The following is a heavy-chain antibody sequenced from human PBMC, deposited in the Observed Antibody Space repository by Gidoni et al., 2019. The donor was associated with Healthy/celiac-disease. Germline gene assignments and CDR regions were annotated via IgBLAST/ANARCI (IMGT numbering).Heavy chain of an antibody. Sequence: QVQLVQSGAEVKKPGASVKVSCKASGYTFTSYYMHWVRQAPGQGLEWMGIINPSGGSTSYAEKFQGRVTMTRDTSTSTVYMELSSLRSEDTAVYYCARATPHYYGMDVWGQGTTVTVSS. J-gene: IGHJ6*02. CDR3: ARATPHYYGMDV. V-gene: IGHV1-46*01. D-gene: IGHD4-4*01. CDR2: INPSGGST. CDR1: GYTFTSYY.